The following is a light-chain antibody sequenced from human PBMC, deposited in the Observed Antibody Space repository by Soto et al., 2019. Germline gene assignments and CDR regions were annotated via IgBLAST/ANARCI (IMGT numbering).Light chain of an antibody. V-gene: IGLV2-14*01. Sequence: QSVLTQPASVSGSLGQSITISCTGTSSDIGSNNYVSWFQQRPGKAPTLIIYEVSNRPSGVSTHFSGSKSGNTASLTISGLLPEDEAEYYCSSYTTTTRLFGGGTKLTVL. J-gene: IGLJ3*02. CDR2: EVS. CDR1: SSDIGSNNY. CDR3: SSYTTTTRL.